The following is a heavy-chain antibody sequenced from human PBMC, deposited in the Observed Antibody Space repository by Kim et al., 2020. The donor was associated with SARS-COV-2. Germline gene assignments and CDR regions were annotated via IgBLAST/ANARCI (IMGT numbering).Heavy chain of an antibody. Sequence: SETLSLTCAVYGGSFSGYYWSWIRQPPGKGLEWIGEINHSGSTNYNPSLKSRVTISVDTSKNQFSLKLSSVTAADTAVYYCARALGGGYYYGSGSYPLAFDYWGQGTLVTVSS. CDR2: INHSGST. CDR3: ARALGGGYYYGSGSYPLAFDY. V-gene: IGHV4-34*01. D-gene: IGHD3-10*01. CDR1: GGSFSGYY. J-gene: IGHJ4*02.